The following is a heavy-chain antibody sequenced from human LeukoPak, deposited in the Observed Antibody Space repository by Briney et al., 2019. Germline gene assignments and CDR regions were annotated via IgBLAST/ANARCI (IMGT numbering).Heavy chain of an antibody. CDR3: ARDFINWDTIAFDI. Sequence: SETLSLTCTVSGGSISSSSYYWGWIRQPPGKGLEWIGSINYSGSTYYNPSLKSRVTTSVDTSKNQFSLKLSSVTAADTAVYYCARDFINWDTIAFDIWGQGTMVTVSS. J-gene: IGHJ3*02. V-gene: IGHV4-39*07. CDR1: GGSISSSSYY. D-gene: IGHD3-10*01. CDR2: INYSGST.